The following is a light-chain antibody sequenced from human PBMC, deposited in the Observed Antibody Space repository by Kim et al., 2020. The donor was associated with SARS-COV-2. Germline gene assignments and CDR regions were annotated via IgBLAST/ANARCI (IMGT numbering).Light chain of an antibody. CDR3: QTWGTGIVV. CDR2: LNSDGSH. CDR1: SGHSSYA. J-gene: IGLJ2*01. V-gene: IGLV4-69*01. Sequence: SVKLTCTLSSGHSSYAITWHQQQPEKGPRYLMKLNSDGSHSKGDGIPDRFSGSSSGAERYLTISSLQSEDEADYYCQTWGTGIVVFGGGTQLTVL.